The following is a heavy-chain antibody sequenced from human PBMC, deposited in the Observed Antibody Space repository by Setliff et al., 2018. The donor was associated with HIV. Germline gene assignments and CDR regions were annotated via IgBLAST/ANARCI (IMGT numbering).Heavy chain of an antibody. V-gene: IGHV3-23*01. CDR3: AKDYVENDY. J-gene: IGHJ4*02. CDR1: GFTLTNYT. D-gene: IGHD3-16*01. Sequence: GGSLRLSCAVSGFTLTNYTMSWVRQAPGKGLEWVSAITGSGRTTYYADSVKGRFTISRDNSKNTLSLQMNSLRAEDTAVYYCAKDYVENDYWGQGTQVTV. CDR2: ITGSGRTT.